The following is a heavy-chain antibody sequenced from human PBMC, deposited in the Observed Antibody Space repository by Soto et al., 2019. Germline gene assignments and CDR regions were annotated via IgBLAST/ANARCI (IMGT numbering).Heavy chain of an antibody. Sequence: PSDTLSLTCTVSGGSVRSGNYYWSWIRQPPGKEPEWIGNVYYSGSTKYNPSLESRVTISVDTSKNQFFLKLSSVTAADTAMYYCARYVPLATPGPKCVDVWGQGXTVTVSS. CDR1: GGSVRSGNYY. CDR2: VYYSGST. J-gene: IGHJ6*02. V-gene: IGHV4-61*01. D-gene: IGHD3-10*02. CDR3: ARYVPLATPGPKCVDV.